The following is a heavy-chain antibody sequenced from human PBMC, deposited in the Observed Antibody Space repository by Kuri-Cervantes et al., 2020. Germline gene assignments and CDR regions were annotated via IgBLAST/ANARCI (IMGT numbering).Heavy chain of an antibody. D-gene: IGHD3-3*01. Sequence: GESLKISCAASGFTFSSYAMSWVRQAPGKGLEWVSAISGSGGSTYYADSVKGRFTISRDNSKNTLYLQMNSLRAEDTAVHYCARDASLDFWSGYFGYWGQGTLVTVSS. J-gene: IGHJ4*02. CDR3: ARDASLDFWSGYFGY. V-gene: IGHV3-23*01. CDR2: ISGSGGST. CDR1: GFTFSSYA.